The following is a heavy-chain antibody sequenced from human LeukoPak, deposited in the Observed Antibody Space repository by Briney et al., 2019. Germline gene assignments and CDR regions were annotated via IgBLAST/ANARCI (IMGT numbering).Heavy chain of an antibody. CDR3: ARGPYYYDSSGYYQTYYFDY. Sequence: SETLSLTCTVSGGSISSGGYYWSWIRQHPGKAWEWIGYIIYIGSTYYNPSLKSRVTISVDTSKNQFSLKLSSVTAADTAVYYCARGPYYYDSSGYYQTYYFDYWGQGTLVTVSS. CDR2: IIYIGST. CDR1: GGSISSGGYY. D-gene: IGHD3-22*01. V-gene: IGHV4-31*03. J-gene: IGHJ4*02.